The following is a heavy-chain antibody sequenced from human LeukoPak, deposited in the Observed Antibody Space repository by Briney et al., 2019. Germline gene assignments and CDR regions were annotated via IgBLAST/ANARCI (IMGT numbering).Heavy chain of an antibody. J-gene: IGHJ4*02. V-gene: IGHV3-21*01. CDR3: ARGEQSPRGYSSSWYVY. Sequence: PGGSLRLSCAASGFTFSSYSMNWVRQAPGKGLEWVSSISSSSSYIYYADSVKGRFTISRDNAKNSLYLQMNSLRAEDTAVYYCARGEQSPRGYSSSWYVYWGQGTLVTVSS. CDR2: ISSSSSYI. CDR1: GFTFSSYS. D-gene: IGHD6-13*01.